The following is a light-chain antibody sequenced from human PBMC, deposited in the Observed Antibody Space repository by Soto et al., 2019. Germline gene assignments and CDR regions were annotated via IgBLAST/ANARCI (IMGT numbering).Light chain of an antibody. V-gene: IGKV3-15*01. CDR3: QQYNKWPRT. CDR1: QSVSSD. J-gene: IGKJ1*01. CDR2: GAS. Sequence: IVITHSPATLSVSSGERATLSCRASQSVSSDLAWYQQKPGQAPRLLIYGASTRAIAIPARFSGSGSGTEFTLTISSLQSEDFAVYYCQQYNKWPRTFGQGT.